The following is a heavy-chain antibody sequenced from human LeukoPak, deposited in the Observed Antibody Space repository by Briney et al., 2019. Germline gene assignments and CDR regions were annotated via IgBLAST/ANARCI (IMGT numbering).Heavy chain of an antibody. J-gene: IGHJ3*02. Sequence: ASVKVSCKASGYTFTSYDINWVRQATGQGLEWMGWMNPNSGNTGYAQKFQGRVTMTRNTSISTAYMELSSLRSEDTAVYYCTRDQRELDAFDIWGQGTMVTVSS. CDR1: GYTFTSYD. CDR3: TRDQRELDAFDI. CDR2: MNPNSGNT. V-gene: IGHV1-8*02. D-gene: IGHD3-10*01.